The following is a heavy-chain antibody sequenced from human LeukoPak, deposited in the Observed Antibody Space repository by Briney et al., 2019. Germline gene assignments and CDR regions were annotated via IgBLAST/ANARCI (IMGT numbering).Heavy chain of an antibody. V-gene: IGHV3-30-3*01. CDR1: GFAFSSLA. CDR2: ISYDGNNQ. CDR3: ARVGSRYCSGANCYDGF. D-gene: IGHD2-15*01. J-gene: IGHJ4*02. Sequence: GGSLRLSCAVSGFAFSSLAMHWVRQAPGKGLEWVAFISYDGNNQYCADSVKGRFTISRDNSKNTLHLQMNNLRAEDTAIYYCARVGSRYCSGANCYDGFWGQGTLVSVSS.